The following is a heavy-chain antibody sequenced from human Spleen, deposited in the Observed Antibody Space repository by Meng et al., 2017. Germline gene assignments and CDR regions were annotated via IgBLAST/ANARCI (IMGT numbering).Heavy chain of an antibody. CDR3: ARVMRPLNSGYTGYDFDY. V-gene: IGHV1-2*02. CDR2: INPNSGGT. D-gene: IGHD5-12*01. Sequence: ASVKVSCKASGYTMTSHGISWVRQAPGQGLEWMGWINPNSGGTNYAQKFQGRVTMTRDTSISTAYMELSRLRSDDTALYYCARVMRPLNSGYTGYDFDYWGQGTLVTVSS. CDR1: GYTMTSHG. J-gene: IGHJ4*02.